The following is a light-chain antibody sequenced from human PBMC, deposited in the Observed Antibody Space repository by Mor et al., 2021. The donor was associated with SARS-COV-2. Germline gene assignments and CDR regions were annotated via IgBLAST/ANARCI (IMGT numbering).Light chain of an antibody. Sequence: KAPKLIIYEVTKRPSGVSDRFSGSKSGNTASLTVSALQAEDEADYYSNSYGGRNNVLFGGGTKLTVL. J-gene: IGLJ3*02. CDR3: NSYGGRNNVL. CDR2: EVT. V-gene: IGLV2-8*01.